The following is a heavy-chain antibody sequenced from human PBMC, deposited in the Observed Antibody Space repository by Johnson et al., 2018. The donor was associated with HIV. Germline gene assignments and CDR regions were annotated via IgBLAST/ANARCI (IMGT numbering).Heavy chain of an antibody. CDR2: IYSGGST. J-gene: IGHJ3*02. D-gene: IGHD2-8*01. V-gene: IGHV3-53*01. Sequence: VQLVESGGGLIQPGGSLRLSCAASGFTVSSNYMSWVRQAPGKGLEWVSVIYSGGSTYYADSVKGRFTVSRDNAKNSFYLQMNSLRAEDTAVYYCARSVNAGRPFDIWGQGTLVTVSS. CDR3: ARSVNAGRPFDI. CDR1: GFTVSSNY.